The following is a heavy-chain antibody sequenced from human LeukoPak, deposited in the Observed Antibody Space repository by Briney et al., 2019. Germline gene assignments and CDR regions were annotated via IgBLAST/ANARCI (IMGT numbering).Heavy chain of an antibody. V-gene: IGHV3-43*02. D-gene: IGHD2-8*01. CDR3: AKDHPVLSF. CDR1: GFTFNDFG. J-gene: IGHJ4*02. Sequence: GGSLRLSCAASGFTFNDFGMHWARQAPGKGLEWVAFISGDGSKKHYADSVKGGFTFSRDKRKNSLYMEMNRLRTEETAFYYCAKDHPVLSFCGQGTLFTVSS. CDR2: ISGDGSKK.